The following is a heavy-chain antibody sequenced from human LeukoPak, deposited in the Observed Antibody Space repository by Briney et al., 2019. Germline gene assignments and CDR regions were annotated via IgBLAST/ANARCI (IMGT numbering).Heavy chain of an antibody. Sequence: GGSLRLSCSASGFTFSSYAMHWARQAPGKGLEYVSAISSSGGRTYYADSVRGRFTISRDNSKNTLYLQMSSLRAEDTAVYYCVKGRYSNSWYSSDYWGQGTLVTVSS. CDR3: VKGRYSNSWYSSDY. V-gene: IGHV3-64D*09. CDR2: ISSSGGRT. D-gene: IGHD6-13*01. CDR1: GFTFSSYA. J-gene: IGHJ4*02.